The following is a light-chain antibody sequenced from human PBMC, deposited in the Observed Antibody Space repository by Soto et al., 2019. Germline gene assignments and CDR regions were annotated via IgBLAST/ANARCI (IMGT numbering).Light chain of an antibody. CDR3: SSYTSTGSWV. CDR2: HVS. Sequence: QSALTQPASVSGSPGQSITISCTGTAGDVGGYNFVSWYQQHPGKAPKLMIYHVSNRPSGLSNRFSGSKSGNTASLTISGLQAEDEADYYCSSYTSTGSWVFGGGTKLTVL. CDR1: AGDVGGYNF. V-gene: IGLV2-14*03. J-gene: IGLJ3*02.